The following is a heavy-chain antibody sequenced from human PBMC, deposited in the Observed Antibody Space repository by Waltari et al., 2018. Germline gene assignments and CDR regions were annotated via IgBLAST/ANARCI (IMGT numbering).Heavy chain of an antibody. V-gene: IGHV3-23*01. J-gene: IGHJ4*02. CDR2: ISGMGGST. D-gene: IGHD4-4*01. CDR3: AKDRQMWTIAVTTLDY. CDR1: GFTFSSYA. Sequence: EVQLLESGGGLVQPGGSLRLSCAASGFTFSSYAMRWVRQAPGKGLEGVSAISGMGGSTYYADSVKGRFTISRDNSKNTLYLQMNSLRAEDTAVYYCAKDRQMWTIAVTTLDYWGQGTLVTVSS.